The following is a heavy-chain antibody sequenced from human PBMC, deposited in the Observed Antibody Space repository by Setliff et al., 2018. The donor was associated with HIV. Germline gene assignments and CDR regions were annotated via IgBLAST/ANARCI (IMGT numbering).Heavy chain of an antibody. CDR1: GFTFSNYW. V-gene: IGHV3-11*04. CDR3: ARDLGHSSPVFDY. J-gene: IGHJ4*02. CDR2: ISSSGGTI. Sequence: GGSLRLSCAASGFTFSNYWMSWVRQAPGKGLAWVSYISSSGGTIYYADSVKGRFTISRDNAKNSLYLQMNSLRAEDTAVYYCARDLGHSSPVFDYWGQGTLVTVSS.